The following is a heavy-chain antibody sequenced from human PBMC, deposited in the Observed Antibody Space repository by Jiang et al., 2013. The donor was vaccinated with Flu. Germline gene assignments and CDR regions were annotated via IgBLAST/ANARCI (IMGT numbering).Heavy chain of an antibody. CDR1: GFSLSTSGVG. CDR3: AHSLTFDFWSGSPGGHWFDP. D-gene: IGHD3-3*01. Sequence: KPTQTLTLTCTFSGFSLSTSGVGVGWIRQPPGKALEWLALINWDDDKRYSPSLKNRLTITKDTSKNQVVLRMTNMDPVDTATYYCAHSLTFDFWSGSPGGHWFDPWGQGTLVTVSS. CDR2: INWDDDK. J-gene: IGHJ5*02. V-gene: IGHV2-5*02.